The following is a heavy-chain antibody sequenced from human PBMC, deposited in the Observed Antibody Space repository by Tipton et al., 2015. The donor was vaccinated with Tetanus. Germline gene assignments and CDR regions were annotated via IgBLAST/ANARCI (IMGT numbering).Heavy chain of an antibody. Sequence: SLRLSCAASGFSFGSYGMHWVRQAPGKGLEWVAVIWYDGRNKNYAASVKGRFSISRDNSNNTLYLQMNSVRAEDTAVYYCASGSALDYWGQGILVTVSS. V-gene: IGHV3-33*01. CDR1: GFSFGSYG. J-gene: IGHJ4*02. CDR3: ASGSALDY. CDR2: IWYDGRNK.